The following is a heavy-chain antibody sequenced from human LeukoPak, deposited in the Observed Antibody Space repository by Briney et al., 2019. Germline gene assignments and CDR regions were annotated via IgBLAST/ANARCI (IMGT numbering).Heavy chain of an antibody. D-gene: IGHD6-13*01. CDR3: ARQFARYSSSWYYFDY. V-gene: IGHV4-4*02. CDR1: GGSISSSNW. CDR2: IYHSGST. J-gene: IGHJ4*02. Sequence: SETLSLTCAVSGGSISSSNWWSWVRQPPGQGLEWIGEIYHSGSTNYNPSLKSRVTISVDKSKNQFSLKLSSVTAADTAVYYCARQFARYSSSWYYFDYWGQGTLVTVSS.